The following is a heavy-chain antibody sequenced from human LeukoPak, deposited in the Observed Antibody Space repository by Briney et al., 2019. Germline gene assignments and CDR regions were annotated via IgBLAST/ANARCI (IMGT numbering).Heavy chain of an antibody. Sequence: GGSLRLSCAASGFTFSSYSMNWVRQAPGKGLEWVSSISSSSSYIYYADSVKGRFTISRDNAKNSLYLQMNSLRAEDTAVYYCARGNGDFLSGYMDVWGKGTTVTVSS. CDR1: GFTFSSYS. V-gene: IGHV3-21*01. D-gene: IGHD4-17*01. CDR3: ARGNGDFLSGYMDV. J-gene: IGHJ6*03. CDR2: ISSSSSYI.